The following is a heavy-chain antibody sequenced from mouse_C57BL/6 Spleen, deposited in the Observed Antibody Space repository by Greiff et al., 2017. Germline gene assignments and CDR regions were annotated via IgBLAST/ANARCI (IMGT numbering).Heavy chain of an antibody. CDR3: ALRDYAMDY. J-gene: IGHJ4*01. CDR1: GYTFTSYW. Sequence: VQLQQPGAELVKPGASVKLSCKASGYTFTSYWMQWVKQRPGQGLEWIGEIDPSDSYTNYNQKFKGKATLTVDTSSSTAYMQLSSLTSEDSAVYYCALRDYAMDYWGQGTSVTVSS. D-gene: IGHD1-1*01. V-gene: IGHV1-50*01. CDR2: IDPSDSYT.